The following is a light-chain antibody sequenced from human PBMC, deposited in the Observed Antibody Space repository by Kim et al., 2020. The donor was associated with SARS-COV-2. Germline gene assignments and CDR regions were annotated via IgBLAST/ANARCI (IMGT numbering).Light chain of an antibody. CDR2: TAS. Sequence: DIQMTQSPSSLSASVGDRVTITCRASQDISRYLNWYQQKPGKAPKLLIYTASSLQSGVPSRFTGSGSETDFTLTITSLQPEDFATYDCQQTSSAPRTFVQGTKRDIK. CDR1: QDISRY. CDR3: QQTSSAPRT. V-gene: IGKV1-39*01. J-gene: IGKJ1*01.